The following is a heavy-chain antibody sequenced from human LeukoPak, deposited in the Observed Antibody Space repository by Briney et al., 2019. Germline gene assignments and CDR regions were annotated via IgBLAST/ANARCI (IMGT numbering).Heavy chain of an antibody. CDR2: ISSSSSYI. CDR3: ARSPVVRAKVYSSIAARPVYFDY. Sequence: GSLRLSCAASGFTFSNFTMNWVRQAPGKGLEWVSSISSSSSYIYYADSVKGRFTISRDNAKNSLYLQMNSLRAEDTAVYYCARSPVVRAKVYSSIAARPVYFDYWGQGTLVTVSS. V-gene: IGHV3-21*04. D-gene: IGHD6-6*01. CDR1: GFTFSNFT. J-gene: IGHJ4*02.